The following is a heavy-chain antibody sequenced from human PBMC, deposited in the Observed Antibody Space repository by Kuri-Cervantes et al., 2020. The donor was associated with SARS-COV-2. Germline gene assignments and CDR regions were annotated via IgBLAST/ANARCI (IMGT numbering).Heavy chain of an antibody. J-gene: IGHJ6*02. CDR2: INPNSGGT. CDR3: ARELVVVPAAEQNWYYYYGMDV. D-gene: IGHD2-2*01. Sequence: ASVKVSCKASGYTITGYYMHWVRQAPGQGLEWMGWINPNSGGTNYAQKFQGWVTMTRDTSISTAYMELSRLRSDDTAVYYCARELVVVPAAEQNWYYYYGMDVWGQGTTVTVSS. CDR1: GYTITGYY. V-gene: IGHV1-2*04.